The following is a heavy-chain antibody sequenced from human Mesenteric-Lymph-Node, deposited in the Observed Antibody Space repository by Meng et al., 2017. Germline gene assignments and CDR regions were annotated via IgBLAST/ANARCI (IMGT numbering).Heavy chain of an antibody. Sequence: QVQLQEPGPGLVKPSGTLSLTGVVSGGSISSSNWWSWVRQPPGKGLEWIGYIYYSGSTYYNPSLKSRVTISVDTSKNQFSLKLSSVTAADTAVYYCARGQKGYFDLWGRGTLVTVSS. V-gene: IGHV4-4*02. CDR1: GGSISSSNW. CDR2: IYYSGST. CDR3: ARGQKGYFDL. J-gene: IGHJ2*01.